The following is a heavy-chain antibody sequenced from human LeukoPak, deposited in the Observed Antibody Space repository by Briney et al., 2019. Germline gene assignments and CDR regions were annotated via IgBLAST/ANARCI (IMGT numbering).Heavy chain of an antibody. CDR3: AKMIVLRYFDWLGYFDL. Sequence: GGSLRLSCAASGFTFSSYAMSWVRQAPGKGLEWVSAISGSGGSTYYADSVKGRFTISRDNSKNTLYLQMNSPRAEDTAVYYCAKMIVLRYFDWLGYFDLWGRGTLVTVSS. J-gene: IGHJ2*01. CDR1: GFTFSSYA. V-gene: IGHV3-23*01. CDR2: ISGSGGST. D-gene: IGHD3-9*01.